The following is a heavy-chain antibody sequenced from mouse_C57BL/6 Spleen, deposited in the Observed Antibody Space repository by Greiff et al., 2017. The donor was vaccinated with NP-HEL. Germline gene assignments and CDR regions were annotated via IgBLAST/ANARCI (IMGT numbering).Heavy chain of an antibody. CDR3: ARSPWDRGDY. V-gene: IGHV1-80*01. Sequence: VKLVESGAELVKPGASVKISCKASGYAFSSYWMNWVKQRPGKGLEWIGQIYPGDGDTNYNGKFKGKATLTADKSSSTAYMQLSSLTSEDSAVYFCARSPWDRGDYWGQGTTLTVSS. D-gene: IGHD4-1*01. J-gene: IGHJ2*01. CDR2: IYPGDGDT. CDR1: GYAFSSYW.